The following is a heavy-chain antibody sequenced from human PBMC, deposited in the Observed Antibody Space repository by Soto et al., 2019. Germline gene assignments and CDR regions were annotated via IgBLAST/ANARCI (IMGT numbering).Heavy chain of an antibody. D-gene: IGHD3-16*01. Sequence: LRLSCAASGFTFSSYGMHWVRQAPGKGLEWVAVIWYDGSNKYYADSVKGRFTISRDNSKNTLYLQMNSLRAEDTAVYYCARDQGGLLLYEALTGPDYWGQGTLLTVS. CDR2: IWYDGSNK. J-gene: IGHJ4*02. CDR3: ARDQGGLLLYEALTGPDY. V-gene: IGHV3-33*01. CDR1: GFTFSSYG.